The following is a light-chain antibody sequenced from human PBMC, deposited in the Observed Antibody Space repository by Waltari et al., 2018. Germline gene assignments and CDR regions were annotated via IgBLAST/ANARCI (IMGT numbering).Light chain of an antibody. J-gene: IGLJ2*01. CDR2: EVN. CDR3: CSYAGSPTFVI. Sequence: QSALTQPASVSGSPGQSITLSCTGTSSHVGSCDLVSWYQQRPGKAPRLMIYEVNKRPSGVSNRFSGSKSGNTASLTISGLQAEDEADYYCCSYAGSPTFVIFGGGSKLTVL. CDR1: SSHVGSCDL. V-gene: IGLV2-23*02.